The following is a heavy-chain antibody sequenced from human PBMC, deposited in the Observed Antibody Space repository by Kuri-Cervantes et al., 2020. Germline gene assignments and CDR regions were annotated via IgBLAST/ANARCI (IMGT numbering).Heavy chain of an antibody. D-gene: IGHD5-12*01. CDR1: GFTVSSNY. Sequence: ETLSLTCAASGFTVSSNYMSWVRQAPGKGLEWVSVIYSGGSKYYADSVKGRFTISRDNAKNSLYLQMNSLRAEDTAVYYCARDQGYSGYVSALGYWGQGTLVTVSS. J-gene: IGHJ4*02. CDR2: IYSGGSK. V-gene: IGHV3-53*01. CDR3: ARDQGYSGYVSALGY.